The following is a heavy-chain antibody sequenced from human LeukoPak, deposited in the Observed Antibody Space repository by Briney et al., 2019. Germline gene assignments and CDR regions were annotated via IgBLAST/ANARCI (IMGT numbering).Heavy chain of an antibody. CDR3: ARVGCSSTSCYYCYYYYMDV. CDR2: ISYDGSNK. D-gene: IGHD2-2*01. J-gene: IGHJ6*03. V-gene: IGHV3-30-3*01. CDR1: GFTFSSYA. Sequence: GGSLRLSCAASGFTFSSYAMHWVRQAPGKGLEWVAVISYDGSNKYYADSVKGRFTISRDNSKNTLYLQMNSLRAEDTAVYYCARVGCSSTSCYYCYYYYMDVWGKGTTVTVSS.